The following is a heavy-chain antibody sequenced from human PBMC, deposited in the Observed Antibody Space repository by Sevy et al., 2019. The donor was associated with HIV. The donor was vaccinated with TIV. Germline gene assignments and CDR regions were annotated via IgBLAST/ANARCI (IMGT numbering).Heavy chain of an antibody. CDR3: VSLFLSYRSGWSYFDY. CDR1: GFTVNDKY. CDR2: IFSSGST. Sequence: GGSLRLSCAISGFTVNDKYIIWVHQAPGKGLEWVSVIFSSGSTYYADPAKGRFTISRDNSKNTVDLQMNSVRAEDTAVYYCVSLFLSYRSGWSYFDYWGQGTLVTVSS. D-gene: IGHD6-19*01. V-gene: IGHV3-66*02. J-gene: IGHJ4*02.